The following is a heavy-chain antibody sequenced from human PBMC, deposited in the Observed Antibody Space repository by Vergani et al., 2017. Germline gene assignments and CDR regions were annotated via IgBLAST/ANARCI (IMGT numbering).Heavy chain of an antibody. J-gene: IGHJ6*02. D-gene: IGHD3-10*01. CDR3: ARDRGVPILGRYYYYYGMDV. CDR2: IYYSGST. CDR1: GGSISSYY. V-gene: IGHV4-59*01. Sequence: QVQLQESGPGLVKPSETLSLTCTVSGGSISSYYWSWIRQPPGKGLEWIGYIYYSGSTNYNPSLKSRVTISVDTSKNQFSLKLSSVTAAETAVYYCARDRGVPILGRYYYYYGMDVWGQGTTVTVSS.